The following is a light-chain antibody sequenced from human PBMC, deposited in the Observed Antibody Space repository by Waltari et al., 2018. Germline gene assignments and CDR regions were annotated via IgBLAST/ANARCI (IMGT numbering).Light chain of an antibody. CDR1: QSIGSS. CDR2: SAS. J-gene: IGKJ1*01. V-gene: IGKV6-21*01. CDR3: HQSVSLTWT. Sequence: EIVLTQSPDSQSVTPKETVTITRRASQSIGSSLHWYQQKPEQSQKLLIKSASQSCSAFPSRFSGRGAGTDDTLTVDSLEGEGASTYCCHQSVSLTWTFGQGTKVEIK.